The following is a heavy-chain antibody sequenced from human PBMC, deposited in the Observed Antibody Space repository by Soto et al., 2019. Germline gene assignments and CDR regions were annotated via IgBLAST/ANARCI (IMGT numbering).Heavy chain of an antibody. J-gene: IGHJ4*02. D-gene: IGHD5-18*01. V-gene: IGHV4-59*01. CDR2: IYYSGST. Sequence: PSETLSLTCTVSGGSISSYYWSWIRQPPGKGLEWIGYIYYSGSTNYNPSLKSRVTISVDTSKNQFSLKLSSVTAADTAVYYCARVTTAMAPYFDYWGQGTLVTSPQ. CDR3: ARVTTAMAPYFDY. CDR1: GGSISSYY.